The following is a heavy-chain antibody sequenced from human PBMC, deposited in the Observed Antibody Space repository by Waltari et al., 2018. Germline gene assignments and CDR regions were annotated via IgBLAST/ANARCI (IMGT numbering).Heavy chain of an antibody. CDR2: SYHSGST. D-gene: IGHD3-3*01. V-gene: IGHV4-38-2*02. Sequence: QVQLQESGPGLVKPSETLSLTCAVSGYSISSGYYWGWIRQPPGKGLEWIGSSYHSGSTYHNPSLKSRVTISVDTSKNQFSLKLSSVTAADTAVYYCARDKATYYDFWSGYYIYNWFDPWGQGTLVTVSS. J-gene: IGHJ5*02. CDR3: ARDKATYYDFWSGYYIYNWFDP. CDR1: GYSISSGYY.